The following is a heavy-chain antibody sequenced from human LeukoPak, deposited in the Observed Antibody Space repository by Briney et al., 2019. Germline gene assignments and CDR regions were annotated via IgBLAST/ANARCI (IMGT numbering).Heavy chain of an antibody. Sequence: GGSLRLSCAASGFTFSSYAMSWVRQAPGEGLEWVSAISGSGGSTNYADSVKGRFTISRDYSKNTLYLQMNSLRAEDTAVYYCAKESTVTTLPDYWGQGTLVTVSS. CDR1: GFTFSSYA. CDR2: ISGSGGST. D-gene: IGHD4-11*01. CDR3: AKESTVTTLPDY. J-gene: IGHJ4*02. V-gene: IGHV3-23*01.